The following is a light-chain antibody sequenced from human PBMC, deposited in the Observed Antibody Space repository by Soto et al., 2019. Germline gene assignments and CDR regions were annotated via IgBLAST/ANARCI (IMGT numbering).Light chain of an antibody. J-gene: IGLJ1*01. CDR2: EVS. V-gene: IGLV2-14*01. CDR1: SSDVGGYKY. CDR3: TSYRSTSTRYV. Sequence: QSALTQPPSASGSPGQSVTISCTGTSSDVGGYKYVSWYQQHPGKAPELMIYEVSNRPSGVSNRFSGSKSGNTASLTISGLQAEDEADYYCTSYRSTSTRYVFGTGTKVTVL.